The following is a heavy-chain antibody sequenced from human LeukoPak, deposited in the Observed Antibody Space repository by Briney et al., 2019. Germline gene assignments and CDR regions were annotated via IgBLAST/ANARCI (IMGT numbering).Heavy chain of an antibody. Sequence: SVKVSCKASGGTFSSYAISWVRQAPGQGLEWMGRIIPILGIANYAQKFQGRVTITADKSTSTAYMELSSLRSEDTAVYYCAKAPDYYDSSGDYWGQGTLVTVSS. CDR3: AKAPDYYDSSGDY. J-gene: IGHJ4*02. CDR2: IIPILGIA. D-gene: IGHD3-22*01. V-gene: IGHV1-69*04. CDR1: GGTFSSYA.